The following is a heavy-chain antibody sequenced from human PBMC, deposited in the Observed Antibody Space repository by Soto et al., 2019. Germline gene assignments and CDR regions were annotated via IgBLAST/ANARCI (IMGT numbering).Heavy chain of an antibody. J-gene: IGHJ5*02. V-gene: IGHV4-59*01. Sequence: SETLSLTGTVSGGSISSYHWSWIRQSPGKGLEWIGYVFYTGSTKYNPALKRRVTISVDTSKNQFSLKLSSVSAADTGLYYCARSYSETFYGYDTWGQGILVTVSS. CDR2: VFYTGST. CDR3: ARSYSETFYGYDT. CDR1: GGSISSYH. D-gene: IGHD1-26*01.